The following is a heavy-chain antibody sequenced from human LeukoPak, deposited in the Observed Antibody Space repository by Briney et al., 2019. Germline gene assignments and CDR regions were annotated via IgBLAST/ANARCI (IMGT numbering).Heavy chain of an antibody. D-gene: IGHD5-24*01. CDR3: ARARADGYNPFDI. Sequence: SETLSLTCTGSGGSISSYYWSWIRQPPGKGLEWIGYIYYSGSTNYNPSLKSRVTISVDTSKNQFSLKLSSVTAADTAVYYCARARADGYNPFDIWGQGTMVTVSS. J-gene: IGHJ3*02. CDR1: GGSISSYY. V-gene: IGHV4-59*01. CDR2: IYYSGST.